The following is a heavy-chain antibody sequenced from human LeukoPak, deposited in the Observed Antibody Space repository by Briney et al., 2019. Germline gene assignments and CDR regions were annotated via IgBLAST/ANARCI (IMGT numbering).Heavy chain of an antibody. D-gene: IGHD1-26*01. J-gene: IGHJ4*02. Sequence: ASVKVSCKASGYTFTGYYIHWVRQAPGQGREWVGWINPNSGGTNYAQKFQGRVTMTRDTSISTAYMELSRLRSDDAGVYYCARDSGSYSTEGDFDYWGQGTLVTVSS. CDR1: GYTFTGYY. V-gene: IGHV1-2*02. CDR2: INPNSGGT. CDR3: ARDSGSYSTEGDFDY.